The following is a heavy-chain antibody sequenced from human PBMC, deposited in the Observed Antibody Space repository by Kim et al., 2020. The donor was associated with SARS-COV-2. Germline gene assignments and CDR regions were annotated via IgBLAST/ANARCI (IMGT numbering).Heavy chain of an antibody. D-gene: IGHD3-10*01. CDR1: GFTFSSYA. Sequence: GGSLRLSCAASGFTFSSYAMHWVRQAPGKGLEWVAVISYDGSNKYYADSVKGRFTISRDNSKNTLYLQMNSLRAEDTAVYYCARETRAGAWPRASAWFDPWGQGTLVTVSS. J-gene: IGHJ5*02. CDR3: ARETRAGAWPRASAWFDP. CDR2: ISYDGSNK. V-gene: IGHV3-30*04.